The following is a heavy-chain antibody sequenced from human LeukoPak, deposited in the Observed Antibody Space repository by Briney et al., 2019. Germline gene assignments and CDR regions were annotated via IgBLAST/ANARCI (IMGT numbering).Heavy chain of an antibody. CDR2: LRSIVHGGPA. CDR1: GFNFANYG. J-gene: IGHJ4*02. V-gene: IGHV3-49*03. Sequence: PGGSLRLSCSTFGFNFANYGVSWFRQAPGQGLEWVGFLRSIVHGGPAEYAASVEGRFIISRDDSKSIAYLQMNSLKTEDTAVYYCTGAGGYDFWIDYWGQGTLVTVS. CDR3: TGAGGYDFWIDY. D-gene: IGHD3-3*01.